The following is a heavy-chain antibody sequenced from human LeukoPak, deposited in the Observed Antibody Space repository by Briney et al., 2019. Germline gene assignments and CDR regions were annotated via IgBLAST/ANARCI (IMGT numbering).Heavy chain of an antibody. V-gene: IGHV4-34*01. D-gene: IGHD1-14*01. CDR2: INHSGSA. J-gene: IGHJ5*02. CDR1: GVSFSGYY. CDR3: AKGGPEASAGLSWFDP. Sequence: TSETLSLTCAVYGVSFSGYYWSWIRQPPGKGLEWIGEINHSGSANYNPSLKSRVTISVDTSKNQFSLKLSSVTAADTAVYYCAKGGPEASAGLSWFDPWGQGTLVTVSS.